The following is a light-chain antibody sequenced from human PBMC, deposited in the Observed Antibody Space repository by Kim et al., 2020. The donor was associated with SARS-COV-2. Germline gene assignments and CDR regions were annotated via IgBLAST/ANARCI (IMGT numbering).Light chain of an antibody. V-gene: IGKV3-11*01. CDR3: QQRGN. J-gene: IGKJ5*01. CDR1: QSVGTY. CDR2: DAS. Sequence: ATLSLTPGERATILCGASQSVGTYLAWYQQKPGQAPRLLIYDASKRATGIPARFRGSGSGTDFTLTIGTLEPEDSAVYYCQQRGNFGQGTRLEIK.